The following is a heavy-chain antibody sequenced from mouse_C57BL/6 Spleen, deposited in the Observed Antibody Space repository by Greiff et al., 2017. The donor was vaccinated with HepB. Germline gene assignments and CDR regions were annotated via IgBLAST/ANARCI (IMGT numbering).Heavy chain of an antibody. V-gene: IGHV1-26*01. J-gene: IGHJ4*01. CDR2: INPNNGGT. Sequence: EVQLQQSGPELVKPGASVKISCKASGYTFTDYYMNWVKQSHGKSLEWIGDINPNNGGTSYNQKFKGKATLTVDKSSSTAYMELRSLTSEDSAVYYCARSYGLYYYAMDYWGQGTSVTVSS. CDR1: GYTFTDYY. D-gene: IGHD3-3*01. CDR3: ARSYGLYYYAMDY.